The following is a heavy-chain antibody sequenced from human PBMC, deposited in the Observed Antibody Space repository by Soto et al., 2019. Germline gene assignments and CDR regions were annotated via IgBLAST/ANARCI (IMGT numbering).Heavy chain of an antibody. CDR3: ERYLIKLSWSGYEPRYYYSYRMDV. CDR2: ISYDGSNK. J-gene: IGHJ6*02. D-gene: IGHD3-3*01. V-gene: IGHV3-30-3*01. CDR1: GFTFSSYA. Sequence: QVQLVESGGGVVQPGRSLRLSCAASGFTFSSYAMHWVRQAPGKGLEWVAVISYDGSNKYYADSVKGRFTISRDNSKNTLYLQMNSLRAEDTAVYYCERYLIKLSWSGYEPRYYYSYRMDVWGQGTTVTVSS.